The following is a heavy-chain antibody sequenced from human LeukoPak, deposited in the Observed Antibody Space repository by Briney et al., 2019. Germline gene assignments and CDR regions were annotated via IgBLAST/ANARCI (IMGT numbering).Heavy chain of an antibody. D-gene: IGHD6-13*01. V-gene: IGHV4-30-4*08. CDR2: IYYSGST. CDR3: ARGGAAAGTKRVYYFDY. J-gene: IGHJ4*02. CDR1: GGSISSGDYY. Sequence: SETLSLTCTVSGGSISSGDYYWSWIRQPPGKGLEWIGYIYYSGSTYYNPSLKSRVTISVDTSKNQFSLKLSSVTATDTAVYYCARGGAAAGTKRVYYFDYWGQGTLVTVSS.